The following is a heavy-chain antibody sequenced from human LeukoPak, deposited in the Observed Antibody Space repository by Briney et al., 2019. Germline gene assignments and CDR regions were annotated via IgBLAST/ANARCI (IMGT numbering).Heavy chain of an antibody. CDR3: TSGDMWLPLSSSREG. Sequence: GGSLRLSCAASGFTFSTYTMNWVRQAPGKGLEWVSSITSFSTYIYFADSVKGRFTISRDNAKNTLFLQMNSLRAEDTAVYYCTSGDMWLPLSSSREGGGQGTLVTVSS. D-gene: IGHD5-12*01. V-gene: IGHV3-21*01. CDR2: ITSFSTYI. J-gene: IGHJ4*02. CDR1: GFTFSTYT.